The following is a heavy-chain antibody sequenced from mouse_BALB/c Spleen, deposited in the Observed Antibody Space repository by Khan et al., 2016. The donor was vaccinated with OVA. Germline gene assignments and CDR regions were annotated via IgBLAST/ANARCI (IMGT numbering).Heavy chain of an antibody. V-gene: IGHV2-6-1*01. J-gene: IGHJ4*01. D-gene: IGHD2-10*01. Sequence: VKLEESGPGLVAPSQSLSITCTISGFSLTNYGVHWVRQPPGKGLEWLVVIWSDGNTTYNSALKSRLSISKDNSKNQVFLKMNSLQTDDTAMYYCARQPYYHYYVMDYWCQGTSVTVSS. CDR3: ARQPYYHYYVMDY. CDR1: GFSLTNYG. CDR2: IWSDGNT.